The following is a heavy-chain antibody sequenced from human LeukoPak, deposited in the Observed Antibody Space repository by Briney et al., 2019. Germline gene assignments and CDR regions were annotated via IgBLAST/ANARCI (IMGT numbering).Heavy chain of an antibody. Sequence: SETLSLTCTVSGGSISSYYWSWIRQPPGKGLEWIGYIYYSGSTNCNPSLKSRVTISVDTSKNQFSLKLSSVTAADTAVYYCARSPSGWLKFDPWGQGTLVTVSS. D-gene: IGHD6-19*01. CDR1: GGSISSYY. CDR3: ARSPSGWLKFDP. CDR2: IYYSGST. J-gene: IGHJ5*02. V-gene: IGHV4-59*08.